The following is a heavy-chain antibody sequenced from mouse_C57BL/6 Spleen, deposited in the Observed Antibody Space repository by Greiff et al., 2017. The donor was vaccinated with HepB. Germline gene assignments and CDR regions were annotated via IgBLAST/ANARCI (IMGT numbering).Heavy chain of an antibody. CDR2: INPNNGGT. V-gene: IGHV1-18*01. Sequence: EVQLQESGPELVKPGASVKIPCKASGYTFTDYNMDWVKQSHGKSLEWIGDINPNNGGTIYNQKFKGKATLTVDKSSSTAYMELRSLTSEDTAVYYCARKDDYGLYYFDYWGQGTTLTVSS. CDR1: GYTFTDYN. J-gene: IGHJ2*01. D-gene: IGHD1-1*01. CDR3: ARKDDYGLYYFDY.